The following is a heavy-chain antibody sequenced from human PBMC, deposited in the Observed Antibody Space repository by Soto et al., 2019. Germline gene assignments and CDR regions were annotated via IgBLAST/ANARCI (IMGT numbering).Heavy chain of an antibody. Sequence: GGSLRLSCSTSGFTFWNFAMAWVRQGPGKGLEWVSTVNDRGGSTYYADSVKGRFTISRDDSDNTLHLQMSSLRADDTAIYYCARWGSGTNFYYHYAMDVWGQGTTVTVSS. CDR3: ARWGSGTNFYYHYAMDV. CDR2: VNDRGGST. D-gene: IGHD3-16*01. V-gene: IGHV3-23*01. J-gene: IGHJ6*02. CDR1: GFTFWNFA.